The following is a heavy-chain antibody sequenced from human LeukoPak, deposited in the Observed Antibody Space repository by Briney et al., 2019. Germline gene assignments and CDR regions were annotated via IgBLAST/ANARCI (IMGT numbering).Heavy chain of an antibody. J-gene: IGHJ4*02. CDR1: GFTFSAYE. D-gene: IGHD1/OR15-1a*01. V-gene: IGHV3-48*03. CDR3: AREEQLHGGPGGN. Sequence: GGSLRLSCTASGFTFSAYEMNWVRQAPGKGLEWVSHISSSGTTIYYADSVKGRFTISRDNAGNSLYLQMNSLRAEDTAIYYCAREEQLHGGPGGNWGQGTLVTVSS. CDR2: ISSSGTTI.